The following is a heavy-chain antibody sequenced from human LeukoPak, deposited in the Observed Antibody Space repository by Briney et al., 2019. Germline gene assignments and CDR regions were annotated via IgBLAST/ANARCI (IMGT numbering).Heavy chain of an antibody. CDR2: ISSSGSTI. J-gene: IGHJ3*02. CDR1: GFGFSSYE. Sequence: PGGSLRLSCAASGFGFSSYEMNWARQAPGKGLEWVSYISSSGSTIYYADSVKGRFTISRDNAKNSLYLQMNSLRAEDTAVYYWASAVYSGGMRGAFDIWGQGTMVTVSS. D-gene: IGHD2-15*01. CDR3: ASAVYSGGMRGAFDI. V-gene: IGHV3-48*03.